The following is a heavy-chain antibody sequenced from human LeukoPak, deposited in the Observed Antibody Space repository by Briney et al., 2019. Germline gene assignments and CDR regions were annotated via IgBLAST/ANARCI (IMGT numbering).Heavy chain of an antibody. CDR3: ARGRRSVQRVAGGYYYYMDV. V-gene: IGHV4-34*01. D-gene: IGHD3-16*01. Sequence: SETLSLTCAVYGGSFSGYYWSWIRQPPGKGLEWIREINHSGSTNYNPSLKSRVTISVDTSKNQFSLKLSSVTAADTAVYYCARGRRSVQRVAGGYYYYMDVWGKGTTVTVSS. CDR1: GGSFSGYY. J-gene: IGHJ6*03. CDR2: INHSGST.